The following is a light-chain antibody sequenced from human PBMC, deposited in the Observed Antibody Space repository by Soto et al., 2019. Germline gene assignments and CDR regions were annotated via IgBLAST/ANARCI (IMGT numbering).Light chain of an antibody. CDR1: RSDVGSYNL. Sequence: QSALTQPASVSGSPGQSITISCTGTRSDVGSYNLVSWYQQHPGKAPKLMIYEVSKRPSGVSNRFSGSKSGNTASLTISGLQAEDEADYYCCSYAGSSLVVFGGGTKLTVL. V-gene: IGLV2-23*02. CDR3: CSYAGSSLVV. CDR2: EVS. J-gene: IGLJ2*01.